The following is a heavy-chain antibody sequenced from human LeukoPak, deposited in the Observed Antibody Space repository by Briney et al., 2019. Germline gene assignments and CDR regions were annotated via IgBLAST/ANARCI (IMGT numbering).Heavy chain of an antibody. V-gene: IGHV4-34*01. CDR3: ARRSAIFGVVIYRPFDY. Sequence: SETLSLTCAVYGGSFSGYYWSWLRQPPGKGLEWIGEINHSGSTNYNPSLKSRVTISVDTSKNQFSLKLSSVTAADTAVYYCARRSAIFGVVIYRPFDYWGQGTLVTVSS. CDR1: GGSFSGYY. J-gene: IGHJ4*02. D-gene: IGHD3-3*01. CDR2: INHSGST.